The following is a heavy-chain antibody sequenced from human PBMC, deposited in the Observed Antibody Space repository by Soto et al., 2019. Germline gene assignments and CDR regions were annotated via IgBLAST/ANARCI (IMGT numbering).Heavy chain of an antibody. Sequence: QVQLVQSGAEVKKPGASVKVSCKASGYTFTSYGISWVRQAPGQGLEWMGWISAYNGNTNYAQKLQGRVTMTTDTSTSTAYMELRSQRSDDTAVYYCARGACGPWELLYPAQSQVDYWGQGTLVTVSS. CDR1: GYTFTSYG. J-gene: IGHJ4*02. D-gene: IGHD1-26*01. V-gene: IGHV1-18*01. CDR3: ARGACGPWELLYPAQSQVDY. CDR2: ISAYNGNT.